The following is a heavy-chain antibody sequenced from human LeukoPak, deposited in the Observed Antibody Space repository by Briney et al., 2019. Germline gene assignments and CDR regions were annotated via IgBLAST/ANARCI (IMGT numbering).Heavy chain of an antibody. D-gene: IGHD3-22*01. CDR3: AKVDGSGNSIFDY. V-gene: IGHV3-7*01. J-gene: IGHJ4*02. Sequence: PGGSLRLSCADFGYTLYRYLMSWVRQAPGGGRKCGANIKKDGSEENYLDSVKGRFTVSRDNAKNSLYLQMNSLRVEDTATYYCAKVDGSGNSIFDYWGQGTLVPVSS. CDR2: IKKDGSEE. CDR1: GYTLYRYL.